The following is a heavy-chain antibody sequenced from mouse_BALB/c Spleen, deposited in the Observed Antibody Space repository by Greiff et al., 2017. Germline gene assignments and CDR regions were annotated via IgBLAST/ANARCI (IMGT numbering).Heavy chain of an antibody. CDR2: ISSGGSYT. J-gene: IGHJ2*01. D-gene: IGHD2-10*02. CDR1: GFTFSSYA. V-gene: IGHV5-9-3*01. CDR3: ARHGEYGNYRDY. Sequence: DVMLVESGGGLVKPGGSLKLSCAASGFTFSSYAMSWVRQTPEKRLEWVATISSGGSYTYYPDSVKGRFTISRDNAKNTLYLQMSSLRSEDTAMYYCARHGEYGNYRDYWGQGTTLTVSS.